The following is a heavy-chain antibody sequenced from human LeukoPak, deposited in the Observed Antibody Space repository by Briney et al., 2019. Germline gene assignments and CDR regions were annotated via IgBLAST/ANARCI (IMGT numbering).Heavy chain of an antibody. D-gene: IGHD3-9*01. CDR2: ISGSGGNT. CDR3: AKDQRDNILTTYPYIFWGY. J-gene: IGHJ4*02. Sequence: GGSLRLSCAASECTFNTYAMSWVRQAPGKGLEWVSSISGSGGNTYYADSVKGRFTISRDNSKNTLYLQMNSLRAEDTAVYYCAKDQRDNILTTYPYIFWGYWGQGTLVTVSS. CDR1: ECTFNTYA. V-gene: IGHV3-23*01.